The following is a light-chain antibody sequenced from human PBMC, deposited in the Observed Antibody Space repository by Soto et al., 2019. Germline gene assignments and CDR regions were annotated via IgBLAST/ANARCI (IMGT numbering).Light chain of an antibody. CDR3: QQYNYYST. Sequence: DIQMTQSPSTLSSSIGVRVNITCRASHSLNGRLAWYRPRQGHGPDILIYDVSTLETGVPSRFSGTGSETEFSLTISGLQPDDFATDYCQQYNYYSTFGPGTTVEIK. V-gene: IGKV1-5*01. CDR1: HSLNGR. CDR2: DVS. J-gene: IGKJ1*01.